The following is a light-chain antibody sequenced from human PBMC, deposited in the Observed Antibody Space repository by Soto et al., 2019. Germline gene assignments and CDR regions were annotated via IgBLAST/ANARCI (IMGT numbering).Light chain of an antibody. CDR1: QSISSY. CDR3: QQSYSSPWT. Sequence: DAQMTQSAASVSASVGDRVTITCRASQSISSYLNWYQQKPGKAPKFLIFAASSLQSGVPSRFSGSGSGTDFTLTISSLQPEDFATYYCQQSYSSPWTFGQGTKVDI. V-gene: IGKV1-39*01. J-gene: IGKJ1*01. CDR2: AAS.